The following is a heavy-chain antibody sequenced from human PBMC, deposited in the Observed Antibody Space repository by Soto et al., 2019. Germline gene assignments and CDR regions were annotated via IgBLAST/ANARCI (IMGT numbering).Heavy chain of an antibody. J-gene: IGHJ6*02. CDR3: ARQPNGEYDIKDV. D-gene: IGHD4-17*01. Sequence: LGESLKISCKGSGYSFTNYWVGWVRQMPGKGLEWMGIIYPGDSDTRYSPSFQGQVSISADKSISTAYLQWSSLKASDSAMYYCARQPNGEYDIKDVGSQGTTVTVSS. V-gene: IGHV5-51*01. CDR1: GYSFTNYW. CDR2: IYPGDSDT.